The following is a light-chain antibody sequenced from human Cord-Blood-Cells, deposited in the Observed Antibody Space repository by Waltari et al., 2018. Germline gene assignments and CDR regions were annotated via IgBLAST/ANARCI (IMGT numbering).Light chain of an antibody. CDR1: QSLLHSNGYNY. Sequence: IAMTQSPLSLPVTPGEPASISCSSSQSLLHSNGYNYLDWYLQKPGQSPQLLIYLGSNRASGVPDRFSGSGSGTDFTLKISRVEAEDVGVYYCMQALQTPRTFGQGTKVEIK. CDR2: LGS. J-gene: IGKJ1*01. CDR3: MQALQTPRT. V-gene: IGKV2-28*01.